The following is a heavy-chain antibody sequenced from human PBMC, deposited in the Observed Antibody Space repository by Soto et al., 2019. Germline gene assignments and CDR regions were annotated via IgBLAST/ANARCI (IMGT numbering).Heavy chain of an antibody. V-gene: IGHV3-66*01. CDR2: IYNGGST. CDR1: GFTVSNNY. Sequence: EEQLVESGGDLVQPGGSLRLSCAASGFTVSNNYMSWVRQAPGKGLEWVSLIYNGGSTYYADSVKGRFTISRDSSKNTLYLQMNSLRAEDTAMYYCAAYSHKGYWGQGTLVTVSS. J-gene: IGHJ4*02. D-gene: IGHD3-16*01. CDR3: AAYSHKGY.